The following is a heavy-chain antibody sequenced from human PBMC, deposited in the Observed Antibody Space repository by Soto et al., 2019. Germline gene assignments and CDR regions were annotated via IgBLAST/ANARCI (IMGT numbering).Heavy chain of an antibody. CDR1: GYTFTNYG. V-gene: IGHV1-18*01. D-gene: IGHD1-26*01. CDR3: GRTLPPIDY. CDR2: ISAYNGNT. J-gene: IGHJ4*02. Sequence: QVQLVQSGAEVKKPGASVKVSCKASGYTFTNYGISWVRQAPGQGLEWMGWISAYNGNTKYAQNLQGRVTMTTDTSTSTADMELRSLRSDDTAVYYWGRTLPPIDYWGQGTLVTVSS.